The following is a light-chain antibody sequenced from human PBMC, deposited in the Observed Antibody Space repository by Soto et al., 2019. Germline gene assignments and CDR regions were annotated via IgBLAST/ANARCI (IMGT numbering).Light chain of an antibody. J-gene: IGKJ1*01. CDR1: QSVDSNY. Sequence: EIVLTQSPGTLSLSPWERATLSCRASQSVDSNYFAWYQQKRGQAPRLLIYGTSSRATGTPDRFSGNGSGTDFTLTISRLEPEDFAVYYCQQYGSSTWTFGQGTKVDIK. CDR2: GTS. CDR3: QQYGSSTWT. V-gene: IGKV3-20*01.